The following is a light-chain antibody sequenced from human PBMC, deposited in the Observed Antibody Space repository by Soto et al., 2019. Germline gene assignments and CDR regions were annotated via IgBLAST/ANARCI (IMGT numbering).Light chain of an antibody. CDR3: QQYNSFPWT. J-gene: IGKJ1*01. Sequence: DIQMTQSPSPLSASVGDRVTVTCRASLSINSWLAWYQQKPGKAPQLLLSKASILESGVPLRFSGSGSGTEFTLTISSLQPGDNATYYCQQYNSFPWTFGQGTKVE. CDR1: LSINSW. CDR2: KAS. V-gene: IGKV1-5*03.